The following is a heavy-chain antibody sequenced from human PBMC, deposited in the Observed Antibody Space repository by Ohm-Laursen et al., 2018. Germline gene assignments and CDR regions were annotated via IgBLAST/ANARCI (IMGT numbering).Heavy chain of an antibody. CDR1: GGSMNTHEYY. D-gene: IGHD5-24*01. Sequence: SDTLSLTCTVSGGSMNTHEYYWGWIRQPPGKGLEWLGSMFYSGSTFYSPSFRGRVTMSADTSRNQFSLILNSVAAADTAVYSCVRQIERDGYDSWGQGTLVTVSS. V-gene: IGHV4-39*01. CDR2: MFYSGST. J-gene: IGHJ5*01. CDR3: VRQIERDGYDS.